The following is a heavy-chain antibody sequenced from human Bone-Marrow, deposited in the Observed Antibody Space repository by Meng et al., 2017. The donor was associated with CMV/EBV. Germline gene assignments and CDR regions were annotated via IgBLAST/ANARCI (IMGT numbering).Heavy chain of an antibody. V-gene: IGHV1-2*02. CDR2: INPNNGGT. CDR1: GYTFTGYY. Sequence: KASGYTFTGYYMHWVRQAPGQGLEWMGWINPNNGGTKYAQKFQGRVTLTPSPSILPSSLPLLLLSSASPPLSSSSRFELPPSLPLDYWGQGTLVTVSS. J-gene: IGHJ4*02. D-gene: IGHD2-15*01. CDR3: SRFELPPSLPLDY.